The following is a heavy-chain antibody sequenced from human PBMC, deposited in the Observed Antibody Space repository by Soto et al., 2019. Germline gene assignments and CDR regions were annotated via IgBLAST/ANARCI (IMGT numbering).Heavy chain of an antibody. J-gene: IGHJ3*02. D-gene: IGHD2-8*01. Sequence: GGALRLSCAASGFTFSSYGMHWVRQAPGKGLEWVAVISYDGSNKYYADSVKGRFTISRDNSKNTLYLQMNSLRAEDTAVYYCAKMVYAGDAFDIWGQGTIVTVSS. V-gene: IGHV3-30*18. CDR2: ISYDGSNK. CDR3: AKMVYAGDAFDI. CDR1: GFTFSSYG.